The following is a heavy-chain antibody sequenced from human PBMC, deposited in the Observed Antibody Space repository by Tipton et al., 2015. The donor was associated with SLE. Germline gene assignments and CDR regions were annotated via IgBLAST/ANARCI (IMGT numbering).Heavy chain of an antibody. J-gene: IGHJ2*01. V-gene: IGHV4-4*07. CDR1: GGSISSYY. D-gene: IGHD1-26*01. Sequence: TLSLTCTVSGGSISSYYWSWIRQPAGKGLEWIGRFYTSGSTNYNPSLKSRVTMSIDTSENQFSLKLTSVTAADTAVYYCAREATDYGYFDLWGRGTLVTVSS. CDR2: FYTSGST. CDR3: AREATDYGYFDL.